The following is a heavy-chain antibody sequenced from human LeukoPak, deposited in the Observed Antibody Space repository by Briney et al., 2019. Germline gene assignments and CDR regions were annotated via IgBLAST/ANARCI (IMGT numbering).Heavy chain of an antibody. V-gene: IGHV4-39*01. J-gene: IGHJ4*02. CDR2: IYYSTNT. CDR3: VRRVAGTFYFGK. CDR1: GESIKSTSNY. D-gene: IGHD6-19*01. Sequence: SETLSLTCSVSGESIKSTSNYWAWARQPPGKGLEWIGHIYYSTNTYYNSSLKSRVTISDDTSKNQVSLSLRSVTAADTALYFCVRRVAGTFYFGKWGEGSLVSVSS.